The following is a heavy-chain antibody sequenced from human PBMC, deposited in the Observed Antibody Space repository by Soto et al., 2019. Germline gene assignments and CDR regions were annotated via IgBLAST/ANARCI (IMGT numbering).Heavy chain of an antibody. D-gene: IGHD6-19*01. Sequence: GGSLRLSCAASGFTFSSYAMSWVRQAPGKGLQWVSSISGVDYSTHYADSVKGRFSISRDNSKNTLFLQMNSLRAEDTAIYYCAKVRENTGWISYYYAMDVWGQGTKVTVSS. CDR2: ISGVDYST. J-gene: IGHJ6*02. CDR3: AKVRENTGWISYYYAMDV. CDR1: GFTFSSYA. V-gene: IGHV3-23*01.